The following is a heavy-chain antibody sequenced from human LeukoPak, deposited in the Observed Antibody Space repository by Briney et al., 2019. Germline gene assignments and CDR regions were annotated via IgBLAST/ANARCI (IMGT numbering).Heavy chain of an antibody. CDR1: GFTFSSYA. J-gene: IGHJ4*02. CDR2: ISGSGGNT. V-gene: IGHV3-23*01. Sequence: GGSLRLSCAASGFTFSSYAMSWVRQAPGKWREWVSSISGSGGNTYYADSVKGRFTISRDNSKNTLYLQMNSLRAEDTAVYYCAKGLGGATSSYYFDYWGQGTLVTVSS. CDR3: AKGLGGATSSYYFDY. D-gene: IGHD1-26*01.